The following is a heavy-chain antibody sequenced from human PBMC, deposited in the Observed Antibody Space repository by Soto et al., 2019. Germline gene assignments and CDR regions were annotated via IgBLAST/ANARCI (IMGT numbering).Heavy chain of an antibody. Sequence: SETLSLTCTVSGGSISSYYWSWIRQPPGKGLEWIGYMYNTGSTVYNPSFKSRVTISVDTSKNQFSLKLNSVTAADTAVYYCARDGWQLVEYFQHWGQGTRVTVSS. V-gene: IGHV4-59*01. CDR3: ARDGWQLVEYFQH. D-gene: IGHD6-13*01. CDR1: GGSISSYY. J-gene: IGHJ1*01. CDR2: MYNTGST.